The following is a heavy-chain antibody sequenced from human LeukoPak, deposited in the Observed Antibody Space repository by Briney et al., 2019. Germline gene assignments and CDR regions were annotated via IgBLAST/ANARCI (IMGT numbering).Heavy chain of an antibody. CDR1: GYSFTSYW. D-gene: IGHD3-3*01. CDR2: IYPGDSDT. V-gene: IGHV5-51*01. Sequence: GESLKISCKGSGYSFTSYWIGWVRQMPGKGLEWMGIIYPGDSDTRYSPSFQGQVTISADKSISTAYLQWRSLKTSDTAMYYCARRTGYYYDFWSGYQYYFDYWGQGTLVTVSS. J-gene: IGHJ4*02. CDR3: ARRTGYYYDFWSGYQYYFDY.